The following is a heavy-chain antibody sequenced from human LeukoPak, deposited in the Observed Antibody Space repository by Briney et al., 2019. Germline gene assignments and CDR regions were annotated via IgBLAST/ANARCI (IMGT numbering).Heavy chain of an antibody. Sequence: SETLSLTCAVYGGSFSGYYWSWIRQPPGKGLEWIGEINHSGSTNYNPSLKSRVTISVDTSKNQFSPKLSSVTAADTAVYYCARGRRGYSSSWYWNWFDPWGQGTLVTVSS. V-gene: IGHV4-34*01. CDR2: INHSGST. CDR3: ARGRRGYSSSWYWNWFDP. D-gene: IGHD6-13*01. CDR1: GGSFSGYY. J-gene: IGHJ5*02.